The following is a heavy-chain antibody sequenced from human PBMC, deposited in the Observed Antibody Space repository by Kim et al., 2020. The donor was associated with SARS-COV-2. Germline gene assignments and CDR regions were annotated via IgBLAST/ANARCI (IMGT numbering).Heavy chain of an antibody. CDR1: GYMFSYYG. J-gene: IGHJ4*02. Sequence: ASVKVSCKASGYMFSYYGISWVRQAPGQGLEWMGWISAHNGNLKYEQKFQGRLTITTDTSTSTAYMELSSLRSDDTAVYYCGRVGGGSYVLGDFDYWGQGTLVTVSP. CDR2: ISAHNGNL. V-gene: IGHV1-18*04. D-gene: IGHD1-26*01. CDR3: GRVGGGSYVLGDFDY.